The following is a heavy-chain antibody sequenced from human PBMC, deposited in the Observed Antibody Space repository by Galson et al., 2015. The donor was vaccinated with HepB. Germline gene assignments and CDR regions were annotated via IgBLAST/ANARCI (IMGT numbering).Heavy chain of an antibody. J-gene: IGHJ4*02. CDR2: ISSSSSYI. V-gene: IGHV3-21*01. CDR1: GFTFSSYS. CDR3: AREGSPRRPPFDY. D-gene: IGHD2-15*01. Sequence: SLRLSCAASGFTFSSYSMNWVRQAPGKGLEWVSSISSSSSYIYYADSVKGRFTISRDNAKNSLYLQMNSLRAEDTAVYYCAREGSPRRPPFDYWGQGTLVTVSS.